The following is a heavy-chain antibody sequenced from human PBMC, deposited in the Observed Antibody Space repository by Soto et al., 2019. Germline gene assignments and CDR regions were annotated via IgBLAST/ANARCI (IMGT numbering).Heavy chain of an antibody. CDR3: ARGNWNDATLDY. Sequence: QVQLVESGGGVVQPGRSLRLSCAASGFTFSSYGMHWVRQAPGKGLEWVAVIWYDGSNKYYADSVKGRFTISRDNSKNTRYLQMNSLRAEDTAVYYCARGNWNDATLDYWGQGTLVTVSS. J-gene: IGHJ4*02. D-gene: IGHD1-1*01. CDR1: GFTFSSYG. V-gene: IGHV3-33*01. CDR2: IWYDGSNK.